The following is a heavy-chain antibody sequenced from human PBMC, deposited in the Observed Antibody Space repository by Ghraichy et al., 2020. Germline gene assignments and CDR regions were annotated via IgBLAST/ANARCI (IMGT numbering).Heavy chain of an antibody. CDR1: GGSISSYY. J-gene: IGHJ6*02. Sequence: SETLSLTCTVSGGSISSYYWSWIRQPPGKGLEWIGYIYYSGSTNYNPSLKSRVTISVDTSKNQFSLKLSSVTAADTAVYYCARDCMVRGVMYYYYYGMDVWGQGTTVTVSS. D-gene: IGHD3-10*01. CDR3: ARDCMVRGVMYYYYYGMDV. CDR2: IYYSGST. V-gene: IGHV4-59*01.